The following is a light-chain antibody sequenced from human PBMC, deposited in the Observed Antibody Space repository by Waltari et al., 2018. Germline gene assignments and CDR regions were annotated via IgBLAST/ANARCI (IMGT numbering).Light chain of an antibody. J-gene: IGKJ1*01. V-gene: IGKV3-20*01. CDR1: QSVSSNQ. Sequence: VLTQSPGTLSLSPGERATLSCRASQSVSSNQLAWFQQRPGQAPRLVIYGASIRATGIPDRFSGSGSGTDFTLTISRLEPEDCGVFYCQQYGSSPWTFGQGTKVEIK. CDR3: QQYGSSPWT. CDR2: GAS.